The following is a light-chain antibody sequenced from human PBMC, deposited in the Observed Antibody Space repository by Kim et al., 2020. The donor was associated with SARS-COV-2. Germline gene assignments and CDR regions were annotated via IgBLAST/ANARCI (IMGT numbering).Light chain of an antibody. Sequence: DLQMTQSPSSLSASVGDRVTITCRASPAIGNYLAWFQQKPGKAPKSLIYGASNLQSGVPSKFSGSGSGTDFTLTISNLQPEDFATYYCQQYDRYPLTFGQGTRLEIK. V-gene: IGKV1-16*02. CDR3: QQYDRYPLT. CDR2: GAS. CDR1: PAIGNY. J-gene: IGKJ5*01.